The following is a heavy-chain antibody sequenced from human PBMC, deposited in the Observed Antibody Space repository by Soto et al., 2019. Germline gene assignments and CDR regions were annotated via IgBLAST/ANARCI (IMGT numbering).Heavy chain of an antibody. D-gene: IGHD2-8*01. CDR2: ISAYNGNT. J-gene: IGHJ4*02. CDR1: GDSFTSYG. V-gene: IGHV1-18*01. Sequence: GASVKPSCKACGDSFTSYGISWVRQAPGQGLEWMGWISAYNGNTNYAQKLQGRVTMTTDTSTSTAYMELRSLRSDDTAVYYCARVPFVLMAPNDDYWGQGTLVTVSS. CDR3: ARVPFVLMAPNDDY.